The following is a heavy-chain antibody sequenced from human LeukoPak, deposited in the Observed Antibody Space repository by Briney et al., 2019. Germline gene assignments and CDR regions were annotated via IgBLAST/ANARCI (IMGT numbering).Heavy chain of an antibody. CDR3: ARDRSDGNYYMVV. J-gene: IGHJ6*03. Sequence: GGSLRLSCTASGFTVSNKYMSWVRQAPGKGLGWVSVIYGGGSTSYADSVKGRFTISRDNSKNMLYLQMNSLRADDTAVYYCARDRSDGNYYMVVWGKGTTVTVSS. D-gene: IGHD5-24*01. CDR2: IYGGGST. V-gene: IGHV3-53*01. CDR1: GFTVSNKY.